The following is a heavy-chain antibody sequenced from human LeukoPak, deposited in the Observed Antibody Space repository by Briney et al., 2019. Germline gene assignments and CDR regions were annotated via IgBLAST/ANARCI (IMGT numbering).Heavy chain of an antibody. V-gene: IGHV3-43*01. Sequence: GGSLRLSCAASGFTLDDYTMHWVRQAPGKGLEWVSVVRGDGDGTYYADSVEGRFTISRDNSKNSLYLQMDSLRTEDTDLYYCGKDFSRGWWYCMDVWGQGITVTVSS. CDR3: GKDFSRGWWYCMDV. D-gene: IGHD6-13*01. CDR2: VRGDGDGT. CDR1: GFTLDDYT. J-gene: IGHJ6*02.